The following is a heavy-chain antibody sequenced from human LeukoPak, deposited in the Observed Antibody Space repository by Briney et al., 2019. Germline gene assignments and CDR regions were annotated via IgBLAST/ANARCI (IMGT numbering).Heavy chain of an antibody. V-gene: IGHV5-51*01. D-gene: IGHD3-3*01. J-gene: IGHJ4*02. CDR2: IYPGDSDT. CDR1: GYSFTSYW. CDR3: ARTTIRPTGIFGVATRGFDY. Sequence: PGESLKISCKGSGYSFTSYWIGWVRQMPGKGLEWMGIIYPGDSDTRYSPSFQGQVTISADKSISTAYLQWSSLKASDTAMYYCARTTIRPTGIFGVATRGFDYWGQGTLVTVSS.